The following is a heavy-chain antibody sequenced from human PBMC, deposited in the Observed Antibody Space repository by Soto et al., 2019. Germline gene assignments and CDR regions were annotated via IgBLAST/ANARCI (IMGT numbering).Heavy chain of an antibody. CDR3: ARHTLVVVAAALSSWFDP. V-gene: IGHV4-39*01. CDR2: IYYSGST. CDR1: GGSISSSSYY. Sequence: SETLSLTCTVSGGSISSSSYYWGWIRQPPGKGLEWIGSIYYSGSTYYNPSLKSRVTISVDTSKNQFPLKLSSVTAADTAVYYCARHTLVVVAAALSSWFDPWGQGTLVTVSS. J-gene: IGHJ5*02. D-gene: IGHD2-15*01.